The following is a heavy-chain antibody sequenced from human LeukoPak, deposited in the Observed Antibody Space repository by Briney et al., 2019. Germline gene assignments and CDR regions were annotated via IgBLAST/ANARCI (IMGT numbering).Heavy chain of an antibody. CDR3: ARELAYYYDSSGYPDTFDI. V-gene: IGHV4-59*01. D-gene: IGHD3-22*01. CDR1: DGSISSYY. J-gene: IGHJ3*02. Sequence: SETLSLTCSVSDGSISSYYWSWIRQPRGKGLEWIGYIYYSGSTNYNPSLKSRVTMSVDTSKNQFSLKLSSVTAADTAVYYCARELAYYYDSSGYPDTFDIWGQGTMVTVSS. CDR2: IYYSGST.